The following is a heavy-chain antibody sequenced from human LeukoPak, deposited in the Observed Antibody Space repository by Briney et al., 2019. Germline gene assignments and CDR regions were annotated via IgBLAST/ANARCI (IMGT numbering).Heavy chain of an antibody. Sequence: GGSLRLSCAASGFTSSSYAMHWVRQAPGKGLEWVAVISYDGSNKHYADSVKGRFTISRDNSKNTLYLQMNSLRAEDTAVYYCARDRVGATDYFDYWGQGTLVTVSS. CDR1: GFTSSSYA. V-gene: IGHV3-30-3*01. D-gene: IGHD1-26*01. CDR2: ISYDGSNK. CDR3: ARDRVGATDYFDY. J-gene: IGHJ4*02.